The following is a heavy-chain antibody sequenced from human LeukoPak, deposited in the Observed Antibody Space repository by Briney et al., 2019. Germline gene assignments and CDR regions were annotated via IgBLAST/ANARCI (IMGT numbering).Heavy chain of an antibody. CDR1: GFTFGDYA. CDR2: IRSKAYGSTT. CDR3: TRDCSGGSCWGDAFDI. V-gene: IGHV3-49*04. D-gene: IGHD2-15*01. Sequence: GGSLRLSCIASGFTFGDYAMSWVRQAPGKGLEWVGFIRSKAYGSTTEYAASVKSRFSISRDDSKSIAYLQMNSLRTEDTAVFYCTRDCSGGSCWGDAFDIWGQGTMVTVSS. J-gene: IGHJ3*02.